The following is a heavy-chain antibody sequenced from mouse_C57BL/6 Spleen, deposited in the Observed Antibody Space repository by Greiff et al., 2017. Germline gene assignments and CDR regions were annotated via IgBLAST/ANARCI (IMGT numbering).Heavy chain of an antibody. Sequence: EVMLVESEGGLVQPGSSMKLSCTASGFTFSDYYMAWVRQVPEKGLEWVANINYDGSSTYYLDSLKRRFIISSDNAKNMPYLQMSSLKSEDTATYYCARVQTAQAPWFAYWGQGTLGTVSA. CDR3: ARVQTAQAPWFAY. CDR1: GFTFSDYY. V-gene: IGHV5-16*01. CDR2: INYDGSST. J-gene: IGHJ3*01. D-gene: IGHD3-2*02.